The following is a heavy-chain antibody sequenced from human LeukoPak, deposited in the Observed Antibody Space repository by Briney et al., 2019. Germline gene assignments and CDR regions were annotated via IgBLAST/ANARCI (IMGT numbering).Heavy chain of an antibody. J-gene: IGHJ1*01. CDR1: GFTLSNYW. CDR3: VKDYERQRGH. D-gene: IGHD5-12*01. CDR2: RIKCASQK. Sequence: GGTVPHSCAVSGFTLSNYWRRWLRQAPGKGLEWVAKRIKCASQKSDESRLQGRLTSSRDNAKNALYLQLKRLRAEDTAMYYCVKDYERQRGHWGQG. V-gene: IGHV3-7*01.